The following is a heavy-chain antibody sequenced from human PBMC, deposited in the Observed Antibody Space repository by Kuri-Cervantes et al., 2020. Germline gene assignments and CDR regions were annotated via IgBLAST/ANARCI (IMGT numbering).Heavy chain of an antibody. V-gene: IGHV4-34*01. CDR2: INHSGST. CDR3: ARVGTFPWSGYYSSWFDP. D-gene: IGHD3-3*01. J-gene: IGHJ5*02. CDR1: GFNFSDYY. Sequence: ESLKISCKASGFNFSDYYMTWIRQPPGKGLEWIGEINHSGSTHYNPSLKSRVTISVDTSKNQFSLKVSSVTAADTAVYYCARVGTFPWSGYYSSWFDPWGAGTLVTVSS.